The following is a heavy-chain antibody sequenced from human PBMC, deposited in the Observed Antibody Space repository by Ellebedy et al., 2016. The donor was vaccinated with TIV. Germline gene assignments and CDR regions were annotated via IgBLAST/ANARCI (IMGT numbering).Heavy chain of an antibody. Sequence: ASVKVSCXASGYTFTSYDINWVRQATGQGLEWMGWMNPNSGNTGYAQKFQGRVTMTRNTSISTAYMELSSLRSEDTAVYYCARGLKFKGVRHYDFWSGYYSWFDPWGQGTLVTVSS. CDR1: GYTFTSYD. CDR2: MNPNSGNT. V-gene: IGHV1-8*01. D-gene: IGHD3-3*01. CDR3: ARGLKFKGVRHYDFWSGYYSWFDP. J-gene: IGHJ5*02.